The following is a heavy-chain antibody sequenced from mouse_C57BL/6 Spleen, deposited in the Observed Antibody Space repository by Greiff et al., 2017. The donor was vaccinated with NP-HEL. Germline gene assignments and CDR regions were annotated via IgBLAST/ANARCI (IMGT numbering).Heavy chain of an antibody. Sequence: EVQLVESGGGLVKPGGSLKLSCAASGFTFSDYGMHWVRQAPEKGLEWVSYLSSGSSTLYYADTVKGRFTISRDNAKNTLFLQMTSLRSEDTAMYYCARHSTYAMDYWGQGTSVTVSS. CDR3: ARHSTYAMDY. CDR1: GFTFSDYG. D-gene: IGHD2-5*01. J-gene: IGHJ4*01. V-gene: IGHV5-17*01. CDR2: LSSGSSTL.